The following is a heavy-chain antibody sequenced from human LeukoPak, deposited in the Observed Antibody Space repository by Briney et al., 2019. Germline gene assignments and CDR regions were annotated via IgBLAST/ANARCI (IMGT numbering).Heavy chain of an antibody. CDR3: ARYTTMYYYDTSGPSDAFDI. J-gene: IGHJ3*02. CDR1: GGSFSGYY. V-gene: IGHV4-34*01. Sequence: SETLSLTCAVYGGSFSGYYWSWIRQPPGKGLEWIGEINHSGSTNYNPSLKSRVTISVDTSKNQFSLKLSSVTAADTAVYYCARYTTMYYYDTSGPSDAFDIWGQGTMVTVSS. D-gene: IGHD3-22*01. CDR2: INHSGST.